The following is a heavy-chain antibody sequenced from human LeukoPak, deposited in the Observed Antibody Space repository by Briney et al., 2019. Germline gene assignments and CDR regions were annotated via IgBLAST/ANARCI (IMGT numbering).Heavy chain of an antibody. Sequence: RGSLRLSCAASGFTVSSNYMSWVRQAPGKGLEWVSVIYSGGSTYYADSVKGRFTISRDNSKNTLYLLMNSLRAEDTAVYYCARSIELELDYWGQGTLVTVSS. D-gene: IGHD1-1*01. J-gene: IGHJ4*02. V-gene: IGHV3-66*01. CDR2: IYSGGST. CDR1: GFTVSSNY. CDR3: ARSIELELDY.